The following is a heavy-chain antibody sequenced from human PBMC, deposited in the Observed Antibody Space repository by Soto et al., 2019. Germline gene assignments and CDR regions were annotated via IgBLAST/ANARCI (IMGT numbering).Heavy chain of an antibody. CDR1: GFRLSTYW. Sequence: GGSLRLSCAGSGFRLSTYWMGWVRQAPGKRLEWVANIRQDGTERYYADSVKGRFAISRDNAKNSLYLQMDSLGVEDTAVYYCVRENYFDYWGQGTLVTVSS. CDR2: IRQDGTER. J-gene: IGHJ4*02. CDR3: VRENYFDY. V-gene: IGHV3-7*01.